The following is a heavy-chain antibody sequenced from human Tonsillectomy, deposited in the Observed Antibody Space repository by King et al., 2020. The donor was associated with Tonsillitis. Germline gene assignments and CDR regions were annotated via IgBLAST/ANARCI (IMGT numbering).Heavy chain of an antibody. CDR2: IYFSGSP. V-gene: IGHV4-39*01. CDR1: GGSISSSSYY. Sequence: QLQESGPGLVKPSETLSLTCTVSGGSISSSSYYLGWIRQPPGTGLEWIWRIYFSGSPSSNPSLKSRVTISVDTSKNQFSLKRTSVTAAEPAVYYCARHDATYRPRHWFDPWGQGTLVTVSS. CDR3: ARHDATYRPRHWFDP. D-gene: IGHD3-16*02. J-gene: IGHJ5*02.